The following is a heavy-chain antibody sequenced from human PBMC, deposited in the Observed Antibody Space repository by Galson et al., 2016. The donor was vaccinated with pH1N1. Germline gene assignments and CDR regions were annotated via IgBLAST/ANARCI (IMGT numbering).Heavy chain of an antibody. V-gene: IGHV4-61*09. CDR1: GGSISSGSYY. CDR3: ARRYTSFSDLDDWFFDL. D-gene: IGHD3-3*01. Sequence: TLSLTCTVSGGSISSGSYYWSWIRQPAGKGLEWIGDIYTSGSTNYNPSLKSRVTISLDKSKNQFSLKLTSVTAADTAIYYCARRYTSFSDLDDWFFDLWGRGTLVTVSS. J-gene: IGHJ2*01. CDR2: IYTSGST.